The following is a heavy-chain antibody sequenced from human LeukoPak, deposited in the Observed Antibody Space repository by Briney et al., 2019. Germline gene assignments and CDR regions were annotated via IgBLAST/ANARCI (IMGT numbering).Heavy chain of an antibody. J-gene: IGHJ4*02. CDR1: EFTLSNYG. CDR3: AKGSYYDSSGSFYFDY. CDR2: ISGSGDNT. D-gene: IGHD3-22*01. V-gene: IGHV3-23*01. Sequence: GGSLRLSCVASEFTLSNYGVSWVRQAPGKGLEWVSGISGSGDNTYYADSVKGRFTISRDNSKNTLYVQVNSLGTEDTAAYYCAKGSYYDSSGSFYFDYWGQGTLVTVSS.